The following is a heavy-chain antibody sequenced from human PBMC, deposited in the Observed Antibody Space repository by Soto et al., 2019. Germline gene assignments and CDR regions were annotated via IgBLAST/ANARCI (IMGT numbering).Heavy chain of an antibody. D-gene: IGHD6-13*01. CDR2: ISWDGGTK. CDR1: GFTFDDYA. J-gene: IGHJ4*02. Sequence: EVQLVESGGGLVQPGRSLRLSCAASGFTFDDYALHWVRQPPGRGLEWLSVISWDGGTKDYATSVRGRFTISRDNAENSLFLQMYNLTVEETALYYCGRGAYSVMSVNIDYWGQGTLVSVSA. V-gene: IGHV3-9*01. CDR3: GRGAYSVMSVNIDY.